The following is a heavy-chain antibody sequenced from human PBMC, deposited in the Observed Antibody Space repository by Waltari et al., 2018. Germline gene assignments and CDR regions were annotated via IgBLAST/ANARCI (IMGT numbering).Heavy chain of an antibody. CDR2: IKVYGDKA. Sequence: EVQVFESGGDLVQPGGCLRLTCAAYGFIFRSYAINWVRQAPGKGRDWVSGIKVYGDKAYYSDSVKGRFTLSRDNSKNTLTLQMNNLRGEDTAIYYCAKAHFYDTSGYIEHWGQGTLVTVSS. D-gene: IGHD3-22*01. CDR3: AKAHFYDTSGYIEH. CDR1: GFIFRSYA. J-gene: IGHJ5*02. V-gene: IGHV3-23*01.